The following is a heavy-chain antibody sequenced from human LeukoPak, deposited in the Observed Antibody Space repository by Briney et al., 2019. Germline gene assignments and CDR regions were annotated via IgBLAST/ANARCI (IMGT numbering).Heavy chain of an antibody. J-gene: IGHJ4*02. D-gene: IGHD6-13*01. Sequence: KAGGSLRLSCATSGFTFSDHYMSWIRQAPGKGLEWVSSVSTFSRYTNYADSVKGRFTISRDNAKNTLYLQMNSLRAEDTAVYYCARGHISAAGNFDYWGQGTLVTVSS. CDR2: VSTFSRYT. CDR1: GFTFSDHY. V-gene: IGHV3-11*05. CDR3: ARGHISAAGNFDY.